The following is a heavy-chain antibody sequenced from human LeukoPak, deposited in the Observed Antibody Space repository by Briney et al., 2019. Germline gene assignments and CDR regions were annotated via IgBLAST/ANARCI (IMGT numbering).Heavy chain of an antibody. J-gene: IGHJ4*02. CDR1: GFTFGDYA. V-gene: IGHV3-49*04. Sequence: GVSLRLSCTASGFTFGDYAMSWVRQAPGKGLEWVGFIRSKAYGGTTEYAASVKGRFTISRDDSKSIAYLQMNSLKTEDTAVYYCTREPSSGWYYFDYWGQGTLVTVSS. D-gene: IGHD6-19*01. CDR3: TREPSSGWYYFDY. CDR2: IRSKAYGGTT.